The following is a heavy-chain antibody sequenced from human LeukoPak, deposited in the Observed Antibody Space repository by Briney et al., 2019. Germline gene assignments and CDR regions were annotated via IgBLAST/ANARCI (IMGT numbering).Heavy chain of an antibody. J-gene: IGHJ5*02. D-gene: IGHD4-23*01. CDR2: IIPILGIA. Sequence: AAVTVSFKASGGTFSIYAISWVRQAPGQGLEWMGRIIPILGIANYSQKFQGRVTITADKSTSAAYMELSSLRSEDTAVYYCARELTQTGQFDHWGQGTLVTVSS. CDR3: ARELTQTGQFDH. CDR1: GGTFSIYA. V-gene: IGHV1-69*04.